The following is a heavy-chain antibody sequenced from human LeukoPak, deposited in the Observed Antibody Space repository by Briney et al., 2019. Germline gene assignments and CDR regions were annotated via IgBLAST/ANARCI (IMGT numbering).Heavy chain of an antibody. V-gene: IGHV3-13*01. CDR2: IGTAGDT. D-gene: IGHD1-1*01. Sequence: GGSLRLSCAASGFTFSDYDMHWVRQATGKGLEWVSSIGTAGDTYYTGSVRGRFTISRENAKNSLYLQMNSLRAGDTAVYYCARVAKERVGGVYYFDYWGQGTLVTVSS. CDR3: ARVAKERVGGVYYFDY. CDR1: GFTFSDYD. J-gene: IGHJ4*02.